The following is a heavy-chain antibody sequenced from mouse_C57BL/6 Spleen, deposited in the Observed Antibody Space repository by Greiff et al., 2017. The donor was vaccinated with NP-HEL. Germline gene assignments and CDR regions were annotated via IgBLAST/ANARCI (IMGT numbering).Heavy chain of an antibody. Sequence: LVESGPELVKPGASVKISCKASGYAFSSSWMNWVKQRPGKGLEWIGRIYPGDGDTNYNGKFKGKATLTADKSSSTAYMQLSSLTSEDSAVYFCARDSSGYYFDYWGQGTTLTVSS. J-gene: IGHJ2*01. CDR3: ARDSSGYYFDY. D-gene: IGHD3-2*02. CDR2: IYPGDGDT. CDR1: GYAFSSSW. V-gene: IGHV1-82*01.